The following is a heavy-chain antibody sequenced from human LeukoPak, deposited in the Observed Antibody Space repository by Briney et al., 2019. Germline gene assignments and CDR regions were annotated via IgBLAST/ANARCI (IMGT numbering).Heavy chain of an antibody. CDR1: GYSFTTYS. D-gene: IGHD2-8*01. J-gene: IGHJ5*02. Sequence: VKISCRPSGYSFTTYSIHWVRQAPGQGLEWMGIINPKGDVTTYAQRFQGRVTMTSDTSTATVYMELSGLGSEDTAVYYCARKWSSRDWFDPWGQGTLLTVSS. V-gene: IGHV1-46*01. CDR2: INPKGDVT. CDR3: ARKWSSRDWFDP.